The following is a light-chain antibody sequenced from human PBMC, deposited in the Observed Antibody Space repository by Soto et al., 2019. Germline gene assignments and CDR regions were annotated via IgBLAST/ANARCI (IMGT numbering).Light chain of an antibody. CDR1: QDISNY. CDR2: DAS. J-gene: IGKJ4*01. V-gene: IGKV1-33*01. Sequence: DIQMTQSPSSLSASVGDRVTITCQASQDISNYLNWYQQKPGKAPKLLIYDASNLETGVPSRFSGSRSVTDFTFTISSLQPEDIATYYCQQYDNLPLTFGGGTKVEIK. CDR3: QQYDNLPLT.